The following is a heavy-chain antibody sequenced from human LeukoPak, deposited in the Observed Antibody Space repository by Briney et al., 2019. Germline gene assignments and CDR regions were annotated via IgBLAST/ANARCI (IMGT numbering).Heavy chain of an antibody. D-gene: IGHD1-7*01. J-gene: IGHJ3*02. V-gene: IGHV3-7*03. CDR3: ARVQREALELRFGGFDI. Sequence: GGSLRLSCAASGFTFSSYWMSWVRQAPGKGLEGVANIKQDGSEKYYVDSVKGRFTISRDNAKNSLYLQMNSLRAEDTAVYYCARVQREALELRFGGFDIWGQGTMVTVSS. CDR1: GFTFSSYW. CDR2: IKQDGSEK.